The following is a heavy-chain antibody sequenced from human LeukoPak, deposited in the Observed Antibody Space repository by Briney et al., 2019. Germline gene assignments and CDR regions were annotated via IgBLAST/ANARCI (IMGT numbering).Heavy chain of an antibody. J-gene: IGHJ4*02. CDR1: GFTFSSYA. CDR3: AKEVGAILDY. CDR2: ISSSGATT. D-gene: IGHD1-26*01. Sequence: GGSLRLSCAASGFTFSSYAMSGVRQAPGKGLEWVSAISSSGATTYYADSVKGRFTISRDNSKNTLYLQMNSLRAEDTAVYYCAKEVGAILDYRAQGTLVTVSS. V-gene: IGHV3-23*01.